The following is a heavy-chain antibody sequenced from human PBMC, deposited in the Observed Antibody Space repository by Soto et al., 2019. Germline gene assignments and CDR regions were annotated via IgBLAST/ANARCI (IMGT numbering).Heavy chain of an antibody. CDR2: INHSGST. CDR3: ARDGDVVQGVYYRGYYYYGMDV. J-gene: IGHJ6*02. Sequence: ETLSLTCAVYGGSFSGYYWSWIRQPPGKGLEWIGEINHSGSTNYNPSLKSRVTISVGTSKNQFSLKLSSVTAADTAVYYCARDGDVVQGVYYRGYYYYGMDVWGQGTTVTVSS. D-gene: IGHD3-10*01. CDR1: GGSFSGYY. V-gene: IGHV4-34*01.